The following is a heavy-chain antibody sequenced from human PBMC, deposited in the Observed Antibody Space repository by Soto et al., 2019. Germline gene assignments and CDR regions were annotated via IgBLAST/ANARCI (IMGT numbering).Heavy chain of an antibody. V-gene: IGHV3-21*01. CDR1: GFTFSSYS. Sequence: EVQLVESGGGLVQPGGSLRLSCAASGFTFSSYSMNWVRQAPGKGLEWVSSISSSSSYIYYADSVKGRFTISRDNAKNSLYLQMNSLRAEDTAVYYCARDMGGDYDTLDYWGQGTLVTVSS. CDR2: ISSSSSYI. CDR3: ARDMGGDYDTLDY. D-gene: IGHD4-17*01. J-gene: IGHJ4*02.